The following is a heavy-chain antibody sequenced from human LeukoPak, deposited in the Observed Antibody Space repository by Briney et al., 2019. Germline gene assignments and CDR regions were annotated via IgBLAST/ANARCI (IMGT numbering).Heavy chain of an antibody. CDR3: GKDSSNIMGARLDY. Sequence: GGSLRLSCAASGFTLNSYAMSWVRQAPGRGLEWVSGISISGGSTYYADSVKGRFTISRDNSKNTLFLQMNSLRAEDTAVYYFGKDSSNIMGARLDYWGQGTLVTVSS. CDR1: GFTLNSYA. J-gene: IGHJ4*02. D-gene: IGHD1-26*01. CDR2: ISISGGST. V-gene: IGHV3-23*01.